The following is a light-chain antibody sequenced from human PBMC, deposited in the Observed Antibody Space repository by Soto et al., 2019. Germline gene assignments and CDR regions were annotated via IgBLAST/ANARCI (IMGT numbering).Light chain of an antibody. J-gene: IGLJ3*02. Sequence: QSALTQPPSASGSPGQSVTISCTGTSSDVGAYNYVSCYQQHPGNAPKLMIYEVNKRPSGVPDRFSGSKSGNSASLTVSGLQAEDEADYPCSAYAGSHNFGVFGGGTKVTVL. V-gene: IGLV2-8*01. CDR3: SAYAGSHNFGV. CDR2: EVN. CDR1: SSDVGAYNY.